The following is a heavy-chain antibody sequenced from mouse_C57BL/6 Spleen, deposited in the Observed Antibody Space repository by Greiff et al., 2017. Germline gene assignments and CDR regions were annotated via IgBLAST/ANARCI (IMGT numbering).Heavy chain of an antibody. J-gene: IGHJ3*01. D-gene: IGHD1-1*01. V-gene: IGHV5-9-1*02. CDR2: ISSGGDYI. Sequence: EVKVVESGEGLVKPGGSLKLSCAASGFTFSSYAMSWVRQTPEKRLEWVAYISSGGDYIYYADTVKGRFTISRDNARNTLYLQMSSLKSEDTAMYYGTRDELRITTVVATADWGQGTLVTVAA. CDR3: TRDELRITTVVATAD. CDR1: GFTFSSYA.